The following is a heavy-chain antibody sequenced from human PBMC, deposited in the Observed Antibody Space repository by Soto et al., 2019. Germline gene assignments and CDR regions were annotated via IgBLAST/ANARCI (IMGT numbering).Heavy chain of an antibody. CDR2: ISSTSSYI. J-gene: IGHJ4*02. V-gene: IGHV3-21*01. D-gene: IGHD2-2*01. CDR1: GFTLSSYS. CDR3: AREGTYCSGSTCYANNDFDY. Sequence: GGSLRLSCAASGFTLSSYSMNWVRQAPGKGLEWVSSISSTSSYIYYADSVKGRFTISRDNAKNSLYLQMNSLRAEDTAVYCCAREGTYCSGSTCYANNDFDYWGQGTLVTVSS.